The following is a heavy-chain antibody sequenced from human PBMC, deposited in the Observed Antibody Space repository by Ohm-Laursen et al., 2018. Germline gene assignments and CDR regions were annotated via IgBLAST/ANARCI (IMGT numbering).Heavy chain of an antibody. J-gene: IGHJ6*02. CDR3: AKDGRSGALGYYYGMDV. V-gene: IGHV3-9*01. CDR2: ISWNSGSI. Sequence: SLRLSCAASGFIFGDYAMHWVRHPPGKGLEWVSGISWNSGSIGYADSVKGRFTVSRDNAKSSLYLQMNSLRAEDTALYYCAKDGRSGALGYYYGMDVRGQGTTVTVSS. CDR1: GFIFGDYA. D-gene: IGHD1-26*01.